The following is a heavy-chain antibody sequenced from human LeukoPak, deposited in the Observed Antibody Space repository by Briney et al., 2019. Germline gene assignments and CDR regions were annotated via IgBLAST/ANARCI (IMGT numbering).Heavy chain of an antibody. J-gene: IGHJ4*02. V-gene: IGHV3-13*01. CDR2: IGTAGDT. Sequence: GGSLRLSCAASGFTFSGSWMHWVRQAPGKGLEWVSAIGTAGDTYYPGSVKGRFTISRENAKNSLYLQMNSLRAGDTAVYYCARGRKLDYWGQGTLVTVSS. CDR3: ARGRKLDY. CDR1: GFTFSGSW.